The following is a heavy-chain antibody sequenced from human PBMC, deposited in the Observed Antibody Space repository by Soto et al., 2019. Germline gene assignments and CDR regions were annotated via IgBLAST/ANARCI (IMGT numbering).Heavy chain of an antibody. D-gene: IGHD4-17*01. CDR3: ARVLAGSYGDYVPSPFYFDY. CDR2: ISYDGSNK. Sequence: QVQLVESGGGVVQPGRSLRLSCAASGFTFNIYGMHWVRQAPGKGLEWVAVISYDGSNKYYTGSVRGRFTISRDDSKNTLYMQKNSLGAEDTAVYYCARVLAGSYGDYVPSPFYFDYWGKGTLVTVSS. CDR1: GFTFNIYG. V-gene: IGHV3-30*03. J-gene: IGHJ4*02.